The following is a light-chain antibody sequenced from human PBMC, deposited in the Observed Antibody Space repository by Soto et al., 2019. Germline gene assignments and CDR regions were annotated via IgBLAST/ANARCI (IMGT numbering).Light chain of an antibody. Sequence: DIQMTQSPSSVSASVGDRVTITCRAGQDISSWLVWYQQKAGKAPKRLIYAASSLESGVPSRFSGSGSGTEFTLTISSLQPEDFATYYCQQSNSFPLTFGGGTKVEIK. CDR1: QDISSW. CDR2: AAS. CDR3: QQSNSFPLT. J-gene: IGKJ4*01. V-gene: IGKV1D-12*01.